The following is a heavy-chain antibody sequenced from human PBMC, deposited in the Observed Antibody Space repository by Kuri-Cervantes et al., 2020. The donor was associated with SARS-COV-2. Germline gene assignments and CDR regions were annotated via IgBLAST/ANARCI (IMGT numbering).Heavy chain of an antibody. J-gene: IGHJ6*03. CDR2: ISAYNGNT. D-gene: IGHD3-9*01. CDR1: GYTFTNYG. Sequence: ASVKVSCKTSGYTFTNYGFTWVRQAPGQGLEFMGWISAYNGNTNYAQKLQGRVTMTTDTSTSTAYMELRSLRSDDTAVYYCARGGVEATILAVRGVGRSYMDVWGKGTTVTVSS. CDR3: ARGGVEATILAVRGVGRSYMDV. V-gene: IGHV1-18*01.